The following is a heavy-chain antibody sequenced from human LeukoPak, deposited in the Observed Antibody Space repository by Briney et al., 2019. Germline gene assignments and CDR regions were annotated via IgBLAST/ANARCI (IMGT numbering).Heavy chain of an antibody. CDR2: IRGSGGST. Sequence: GGSLRLSCSASGFTLSSYAMHWVRQAPGKGLEWVSAIRGSGGSTYYADSVKGRFTISRDNSKNTLDLQMNSLRVEDTAVYYCAKSVGDIWNYFDYWGQGTLVTVSS. D-gene: IGHD3-3*01. J-gene: IGHJ4*02. V-gene: IGHV3-23*01. CDR1: GFTLSSYA. CDR3: AKSVGDIWNYFDY.